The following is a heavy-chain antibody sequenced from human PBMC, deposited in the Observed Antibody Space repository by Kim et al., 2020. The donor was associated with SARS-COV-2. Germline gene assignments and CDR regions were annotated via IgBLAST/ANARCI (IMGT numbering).Heavy chain of an antibody. D-gene: IGHD2-8*01. CDR1: GGSISSSSYY. Sequence: SETLSLTCTVSGGSISSSSYYWGWIRQPPGKGLEWIGSIYYSGSTYYNPSLKSRVTISVDTSKNQFSLKLSSVTAADTAVYYCARHFRDIVLMVYAADSEYNWFDPWGQGTLVTISS. CDR3: ARHFRDIVLMVYAADSEYNWFDP. J-gene: IGHJ5*02. V-gene: IGHV4-39*01. CDR2: IYYSGST.